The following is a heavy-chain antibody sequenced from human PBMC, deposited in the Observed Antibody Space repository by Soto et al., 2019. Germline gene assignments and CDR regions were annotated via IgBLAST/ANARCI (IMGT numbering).Heavy chain of an antibody. CDR3: ARAITGSAAAATTKNGFDP. J-gene: IGHJ5*02. CDR1: GGSFSGYY. V-gene: IGHV4-34*01. D-gene: IGHD6-13*01. CDR2: INHSGST. Sequence: SETLSLTCAVYGGSFSGYYWSWIRQPPGKGLEWIGEINHSGSTNYNPSLKSRVTISVDTSKNQFSLKLSSVTAADTAVYYCARAITGSAAAATTKNGFDPWGQGTLVTVSS.